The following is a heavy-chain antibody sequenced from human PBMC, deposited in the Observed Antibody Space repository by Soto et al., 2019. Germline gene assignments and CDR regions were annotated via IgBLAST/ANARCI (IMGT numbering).Heavy chain of an antibody. J-gene: IGHJ4*02. CDR2: MNPNRGNT. CDR3: SRVGHLRGVEVFGY. D-gene: IGHD3-16*01. CDR1: GYTFTSYD. V-gene: IGHV1-8*01. Sequence: QVQLVQSGAEVKKPGASVKVSCKASGYTFTSYDINWVRQATGQGLEWMRWMNPNRGNTGYAQKFQGRVTLTRNTSISTAYMELISLRSEDTAVYYCSRVGHLRGVEVFGYWGQGTLVTVSS.